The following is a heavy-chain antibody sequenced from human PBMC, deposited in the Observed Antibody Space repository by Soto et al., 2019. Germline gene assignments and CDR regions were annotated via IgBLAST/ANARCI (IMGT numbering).Heavy chain of an antibody. CDR2: IYYSGST. CDR1: GGSISSGGYY. Sequence: KPSETLSLTCTVSGGSISSGGYYWSWIRQHPGKGLEWIGYIYYSGSTYYNPSLKSRVTISVDTSKNQFSLKLSSVTAADTAVYYCASTMIVPYYFDYWGQGTLVTVSS. V-gene: IGHV4-31*03. J-gene: IGHJ4*02. CDR3: ASTMIVPYYFDY. D-gene: IGHD3-22*01.